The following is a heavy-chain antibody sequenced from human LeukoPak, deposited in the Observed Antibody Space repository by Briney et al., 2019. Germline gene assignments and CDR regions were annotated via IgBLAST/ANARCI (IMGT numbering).Heavy chain of an antibody. J-gene: IGHJ4*02. D-gene: IGHD3-22*01. CDR3: ARASGGYYDSSGSFDY. CDR1: GFTFSSYW. CDR2: IKQDGSEK. Sequence: GGSLRLSCAASGFTFSSYWMSWVRQAPGKGLEWVAIIKQDGSEKYYVDSVKGRFTISRDNAEKSLYLQMNSLRAEDTAVYHCARASGGYYDSSGSFDYWGQGTLVTVSS. V-gene: IGHV3-7*03.